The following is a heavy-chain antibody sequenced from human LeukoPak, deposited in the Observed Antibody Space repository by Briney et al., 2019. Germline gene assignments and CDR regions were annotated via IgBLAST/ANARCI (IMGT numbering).Heavy chain of an antibody. V-gene: IGHV4-34*01. CDR1: GGSFSGYY. Sequence: PSETLSLTCAVYGGSFSGYYWSWIRQPPGKGLEWIGEINHSGSTNYNPSFKSRVTISVDTSKNQFSLKLSSVTAADTAVYYCARVFYDYWGQGTLVTVSS. CDR3: ARVFYDY. D-gene: IGHD3-3*01. CDR2: INHSGST. J-gene: IGHJ4*02.